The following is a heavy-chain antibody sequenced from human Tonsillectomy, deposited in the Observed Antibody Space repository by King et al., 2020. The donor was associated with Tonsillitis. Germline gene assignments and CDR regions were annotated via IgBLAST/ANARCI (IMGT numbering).Heavy chain of an antibody. J-gene: IGHJ3*02. D-gene: IGHD3-22*01. V-gene: IGHV1-8*01. CDR3: ATGGYFGSSGYYYLGAFDI. Sequence: VQLVESGAEVKKPGASVKVSCKASGYTFTSYDMHWVRQATGQGLEGMGWMNPNSGNTGYAQKFQGKLTMTRNTSISTAYMELSSLRSEDTAVYYCATGGYFGSSGYYYLGAFDIWGQGTMVTVSS. CDR2: MNPNSGNT. CDR1: GYTFTSYD.